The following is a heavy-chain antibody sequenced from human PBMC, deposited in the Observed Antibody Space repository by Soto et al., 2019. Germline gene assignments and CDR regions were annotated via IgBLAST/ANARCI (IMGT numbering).Heavy chain of an antibody. J-gene: IGHJ6*02. V-gene: IGHV3-23*01. CDR1: GFTFSSYA. Sequence: GGSLRLSCAASGFTFSSYAMSWVRQAPGKGLEWVSAISGSGGSTYYADSVKGRFTISRDNSKNTLYLQMNSLRAEDTAVYYCAKDLDGDFAASHYYYYGMDVWGQGTTVTVSS. CDR3: AKDLDGDFAASHYYYYGMDV. CDR2: ISGSGGST. D-gene: IGHD4-17*01.